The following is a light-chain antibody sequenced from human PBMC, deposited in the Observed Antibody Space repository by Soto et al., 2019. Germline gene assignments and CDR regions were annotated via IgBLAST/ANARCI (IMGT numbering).Light chain of an antibody. CDR2: EVS. J-gene: IGLJ1*01. CDR3: CSYGGGNNFYV. V-gene: IGLV2-8*01. CDR1: SSDVGGYGY. Sequence: QSALTQPPSASGSPGQSVTISCTGNSSDVGGYGYVSWYQHLPDKAPKLIIYEVSKRPSGVPDRFSGSKSGNTASLTVSGLQAEDEGDYYCCSYGGGNNFYVFGTGTKVTVL.